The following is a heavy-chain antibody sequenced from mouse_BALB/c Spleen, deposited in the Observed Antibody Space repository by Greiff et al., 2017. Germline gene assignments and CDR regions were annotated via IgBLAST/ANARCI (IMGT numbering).Heavy chain of an antibody. Sequence: QVQLQQSGAELMKPGASVKISCKATGYTFSSYWIEWVKQRPGHGLEWIGEILPGSGSTNYNEKFKGKATFTADTSSNTAYMQLSSLTSEDSAVYYCARYYYYGYYYAMDYWGQGTSVTVSS. D-gene: IGHD1-1*01. CDR1: GYTFSSYW. CDR3: ARYYYYGYYYAMDY. CDR2: ILPGSGST. V-gene: IGHV1-9*01. J-gene: IGHJ4*01.